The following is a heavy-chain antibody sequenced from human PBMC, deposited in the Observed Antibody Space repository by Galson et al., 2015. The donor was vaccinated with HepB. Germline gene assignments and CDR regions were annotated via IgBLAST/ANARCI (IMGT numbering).Heavy chain of an antibody. Sequence: SLRLSCAASGFTFDDYAMHWVRQVPGKGLEWVSSISWNSGTMDYVDSVKGRFTISRDNAKSSLYLQMNSLRAEDTAYYYCAKVLTLGPNYGGNPYDYWGQGTLVTVSS. J-gene: IGHJ4*02. V-gene: IGHV3-9*01. CDR3: AKVLTLGPNYGGNPYDY. CDR1: GFTFDDYA. D-gene: IGHD4-23*01. CDR2: ISWNSGTM.